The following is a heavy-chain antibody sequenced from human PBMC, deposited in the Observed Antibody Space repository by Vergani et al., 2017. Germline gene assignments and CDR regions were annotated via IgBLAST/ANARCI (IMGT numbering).Heavy chain of an antibody. Sequence: EVQLLESGGGLVQPGGSLRLTCAASEFTFSNYAMNWVRQAPGKGLEWVSGISAGASTAYHADSVKGRFTISRDNSKNTLYLQLNSLRAEDTAVYYCAKVHLSGTLFSYYGMDVWGHGTTVTVSS. J-gene: IGHJ6*02. CDR2: ISAGASTA. CDR1: EFTFSNYA. CDR3: AKVHLSGTLFSYYGMDV. V-gene: IGHV3-23*01. D-gene: IGHD3-10*01.